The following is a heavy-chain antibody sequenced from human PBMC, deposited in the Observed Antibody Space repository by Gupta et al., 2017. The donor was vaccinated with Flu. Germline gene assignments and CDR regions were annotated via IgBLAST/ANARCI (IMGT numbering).Heavy chain of an antibody. Sequence: VSSNSAAWNWIRQAPSRGLEWLGRTYYRPKWYNDYAISVKSRITINPDTSKNQFSLQLNSVTPEDTAVYYCAREMWELLDYWGQGTLVTVSS. V-gene: IGHV6-1*01. D-gene: IGHD1-26*01. CDR1: VSSNSAA. CDR3: AREMWELLDY. J-gene: IGHJ4*02. CDR2: TYYRPKWYN.